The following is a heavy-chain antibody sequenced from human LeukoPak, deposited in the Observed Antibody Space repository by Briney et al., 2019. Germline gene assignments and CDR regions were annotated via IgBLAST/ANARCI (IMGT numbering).Heavy chain of an antibody. D-gene: IGHD6-19*01. CDR3: AKDRLHSSGWYEPFDY. J-gene: IGHJ4*02. CDR2: ISGSGGST. Sequence: GGSLRLSCAASGFTFSDYYMSWIRQAPGKGLEWVSSISGSGGSTYYADSVKGRFTISRDNSKNTLFLQMNSLRAEDTAVFYCAKDRLHSSGWYEPFDYWGQGTLVTVSS. V-gene: IGHV3-23*01. CDR1: GFTFSDYY.